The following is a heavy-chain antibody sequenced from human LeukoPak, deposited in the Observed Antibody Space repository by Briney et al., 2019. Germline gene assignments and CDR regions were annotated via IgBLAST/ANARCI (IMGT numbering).Heavy chain of an antibody. Sequence: SEALSLTCAVSGNSISSSYWWSWVRQPPGKGLEWIGEIYHSGSTNYNPSLKSRVTISVDKSKTQFSLKLSSVTAADTAVYYCARISTTSYYFDYWGQGTLVTVSS. CDR1: GNSISSSYW. CDR3: ARISTTSYYFDY. D-gene: IGHD2/OR15-2a*01. CDR2: IYHSGST. V-gene: IGHV4-4*02. J-gene: IGHJ4*02.